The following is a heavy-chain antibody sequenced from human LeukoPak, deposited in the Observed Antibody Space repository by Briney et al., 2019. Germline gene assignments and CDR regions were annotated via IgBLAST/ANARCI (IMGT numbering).Heavy chain of an antibody. CDR3: ARWGIVGHDAFDL. V-gene: IGHV3-33*01. J-gene: IGHJ3*01. Sequence: GGSLRLSCAGSGFTFSRYGVHWVRQARGRGLEGVALIRYDGSDHWYGDPAKGRFTISRDNSKDTVYLQMDSRRDEDTAVYFCARWGIVGHDAFDLWGQGTMVTVSS. D-gene: IGHD1-26*01. CDR1: GFTFSRYG. CDR2: IRYDGSDH.